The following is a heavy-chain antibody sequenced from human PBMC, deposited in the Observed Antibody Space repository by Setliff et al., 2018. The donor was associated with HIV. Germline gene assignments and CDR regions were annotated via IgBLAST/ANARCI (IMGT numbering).Heavy chain of an antibody. CDR1: GGSIRSSSYY. V-gene: IGHV4-39*07. J-gene: IGHJ4*02. CDR3: ARLKSGSLGGYVDY. CDR2: IYYSGST. D-gene: IGHD3-16*01. Sequence: SETLSLTCTVSGGSIRSSSYYWGWIRQPPGKGLEWIGSIYYSGSTYYNSSLRSRVTISVDTSKNQFSLKLSSVTAADTAVYYCARLKSGSLGGYVDYWGQGTLVTVSS.